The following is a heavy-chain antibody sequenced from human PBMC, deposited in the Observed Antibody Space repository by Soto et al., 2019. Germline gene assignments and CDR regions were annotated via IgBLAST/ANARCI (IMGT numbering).Heavy chain of an antibody. CDR3: ARSLGEIVGARLYYYYGMDV. CDR1: GGTFSSYA. CDR2: IIPIFGTA. V-gene: IGHV1-69*13. J-gene: IGHJ6*02. D-gene: IGHD1-26*01. Sequence: ASVTVSCTASGGTFSSYAISWVRQAPGQGLEWMGGIIPIFGTANYAQKFQGRVTITADESTSTAYMELSSSVTAADTAVYYCARSLGEIVGARLYYYYGMDVWGQGTTVTVSS.